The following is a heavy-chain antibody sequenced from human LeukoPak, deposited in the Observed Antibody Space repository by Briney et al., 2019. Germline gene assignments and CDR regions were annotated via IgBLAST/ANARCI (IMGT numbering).Heavy chain of an antibody. CDR1: GGYISSYS. Sequence: SETLSLTCTVSGGYISSYSRSWIRQPPGKGLEWIGYIYYSGSTNYNPSLKSRVTISVDTSKNQFSLKLSSVTAADTAVYYCARDGPLYYFDYWGQGTLVTVSS. CDR3: ARDGPLYYFDY. V-gene: IGHV4-59*01. CDR2: IYYSGST. J-gene: IGHJ4*02.